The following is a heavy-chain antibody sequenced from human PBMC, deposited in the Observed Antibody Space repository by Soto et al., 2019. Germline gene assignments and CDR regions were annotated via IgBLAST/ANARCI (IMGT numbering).Heavy chain of an antibody. CDR2: IYYSGST. D-gene: IGHD3-3*01. J-gene: IGHJ5*02. CDR3: ARHSAIFTNWLDP. CDR1: GGSISSGNYY. V-gene: IGHV4-30-4*01. Sequence: QVQLQESGPGLVKPSQTLSLTCTVSGGSISSGNYYWSWIRQPPGKGLEWIGYIYYSGSTYYNPSLKSRVTISVDTSKNQFSLKLSSVTAADTAVYYCARHSAIFTNWLDPSGQGTLVTVSS.